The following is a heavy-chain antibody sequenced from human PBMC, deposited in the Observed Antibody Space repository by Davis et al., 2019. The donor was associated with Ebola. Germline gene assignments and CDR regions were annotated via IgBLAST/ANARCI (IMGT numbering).Heavy chain of an antibody. V-gene: IGHV3-7*01. CDR3: ARDFGTKVRGVEYYFDS. Sequence: GESLKISCAASGFTFSSYSMNWVRQAPGKGLEWVANIKQGGSEKYYVDSVKGRFTISRDNAKNSLYLQMNSLRAEDTAVYYCARDFGTKVRGVEYYFDSWGQGTLVTVSS. J-gene: IGHJ4*02. D-gene: IGHD3-10*01. CDR1: GFTFSSYS. CDR2: IKQGGSEK.